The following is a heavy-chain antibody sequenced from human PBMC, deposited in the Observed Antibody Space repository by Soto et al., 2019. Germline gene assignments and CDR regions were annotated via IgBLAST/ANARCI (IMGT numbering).Heavy chain of an antibody. Sequence: GGSLRLSCAASGFTFSSDAMSWVRQAPGKGLEWVSTITDNGGRTYYADSVKGRFTISRDNSKNTLSLQMNSLTVEDTAVYYCAKDPFRVGPAFDYWGQGTLVTVSS. CDR1: GFTFSSDA. CDR2: ITDNGGRT. D-gene: IGHD3-10*01. V-gene: IGHV3-23*01. CDR3: AKDPFRVGPAFDY. J-gene: IGHJ4*02.